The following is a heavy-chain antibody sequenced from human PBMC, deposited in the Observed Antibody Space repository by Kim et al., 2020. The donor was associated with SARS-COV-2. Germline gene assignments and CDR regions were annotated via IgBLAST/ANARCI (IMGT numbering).Heavy chain of an antibody. Sequence: SETLSLTCTVSGGSISSSSYYWGWIRQPPGKGLEWIGSIYYSGSTYYNPSLKSRVTISVDTSKNQFSLKLSSVTAADTAVYYCARLPFTMTLVKFAFDIWGQGTMVTVSS. CDR2: IYYSGST. V-gene: IGHV4-39*01. CDR3: ARLPFTMTLVKFAFDI. J-gene: IGHJ3*02. D-gene: IGHD3-22*01. CDR1: GGSISSSSYY.